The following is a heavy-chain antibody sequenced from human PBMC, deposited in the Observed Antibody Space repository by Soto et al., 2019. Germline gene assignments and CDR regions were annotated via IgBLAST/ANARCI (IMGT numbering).Heavy chain of an antibody. CDR3: ARGRLVVVPSGPRYYYYYMDV. Sequence: ASVKVSCKASGYTFTGYYMHWVRQAPGQGLEWMGWINPNSGGTNYAQKFQGWVSMTRDTSISTAYMELSRLRSDDTAVYYCARGRLVVVPSGPRYYYYYMDVWGKGTTVTLCS. J-gene: IGHJ6*03. V-gene: IGHV1-2*04. CDR1: GYTFTGYY. D-gene: IGHD2-2*01. CDR2: INPNSGGT.